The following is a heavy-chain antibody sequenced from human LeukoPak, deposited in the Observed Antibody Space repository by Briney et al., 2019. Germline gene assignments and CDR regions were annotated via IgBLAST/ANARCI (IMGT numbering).Heavy chain of an antibody. J-gene: IGHJ4*02. CDR1: GFTFSGYS. CDR3: AKESHSSSFDY. V-gene: IGHV3-30-3*01. D-gene: IGHD6-6*01. CDR2: ISSGGTAK. Sequence: PGGSLRLSCAASGFTFSGYSMHWVRQAPGKGLQWVSVISSGGTAKYYADSVKGRFTISRDNSKNTLYLQMNSLRAEDTAVYYCAKESHSSSFDYWGQGTLVTVSS.